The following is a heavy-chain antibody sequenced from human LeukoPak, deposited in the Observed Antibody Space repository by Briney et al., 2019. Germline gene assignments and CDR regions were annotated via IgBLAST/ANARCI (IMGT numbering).Heavy chain of an antibody. CDR2: ISPSGDIT. Sequence: GGSLRLSCAASGFTFSDHGMNWVRQAPGKGLEWVSGISPSGDITYYADSVKGRFTISRDNAKKSLYLQMNSLRTDDTALYYCVKDIFNRDEVDAGSFDYWGQGTLVTVSS. CDR1: GFTFSDHG. J-gene: IGHJ4*02. V-gene: IGHV3-23*01. CDR3: VKDIFNRDEVDAGSFDY. D-gene: IGHD3-10*01.